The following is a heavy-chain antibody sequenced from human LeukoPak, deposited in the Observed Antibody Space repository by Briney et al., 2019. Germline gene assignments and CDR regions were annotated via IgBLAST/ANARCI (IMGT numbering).Heavy chain of an antibody. CDR1: GFTFTSSA. J-gene: IGHJ6*02. D-gene: IGHD2-15*01. CDR2: IVVGSGNT. CDR3: AAGYCSGGSCYPYYYYGMDV. Sequence: GASVKVSCKASGFTFTSSAVQWVRQARGQRLEWIGWIVVGSGNTNYAQKFQERDTITRDMSTSTAYMELSSLRSEDTAVYYCAAGYCSGGSCYPYYYYGMDVWGQGTTVTVSS. V-gene: IGHV1-58*01.